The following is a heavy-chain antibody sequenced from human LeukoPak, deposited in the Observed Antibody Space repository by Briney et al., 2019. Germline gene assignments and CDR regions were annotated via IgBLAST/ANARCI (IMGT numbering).Heavy chain of an antibody. CDR1: GFTFSSYS. J-gene: IGHJ6*03. CDR3: ARDSVYNWNHGNVFHYYYYMDV. Sequence: GGSLRLSCAASGFTFSSYSMNWVRQAPGKGLEWVSYISSSSSTIYYADSVKGRFTISRDNAKNSLYLQMNSLRAEDTAVYYCARDSVYNWNHGNVFHYYYYMDVWGKGTTVTVSS. D-gene: IGHD1-14*01. CDR2: ISSSSSTI. V-gene: IGHV3-48*04.